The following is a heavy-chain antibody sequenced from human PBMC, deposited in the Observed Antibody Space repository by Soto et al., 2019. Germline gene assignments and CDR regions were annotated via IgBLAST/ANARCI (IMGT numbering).Heavy chain of an antibody. Sequence: SLTCTVSGGSISSYYWSWIRQPAGKGLEWIGRIYTSGSTNYNPSLKSRVTMSVDTSKNQFSLKLSSVTAADTAVYYCARDGYCSSTSCSWMDVWGQGTTVTVSS. CDR3: ARDGYCSSTSCSWMDV. V-gene: IGHV4-4*07. CDR2: IYTSGST. CDR1: GGSISSYY. D-gene: IGHD2-2*03. J-gene: IGHJ6*02.